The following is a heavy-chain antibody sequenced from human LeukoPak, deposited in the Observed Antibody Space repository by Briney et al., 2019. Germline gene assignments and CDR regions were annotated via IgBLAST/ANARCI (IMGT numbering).Heavy chain of an antibody. Sequence: GGSLRLSCAASGFNFSTYDMHWVRHARGKGLEWVAVIWYDGSNTYYVDSVKGRFTISRDNTKNTLYLQMNSLRAEDTVVYYCAREARYDSSGYYFDYWGQGTLVTVSS. D-gene: IGHD3-22*01. CDR1: GFNFSTYD. J-gene: IGHJ4*02. CDR3: AREARYDSSGYYFDY. CDR2: IWYDGSNT. V-gene: IGHV3-33*01.